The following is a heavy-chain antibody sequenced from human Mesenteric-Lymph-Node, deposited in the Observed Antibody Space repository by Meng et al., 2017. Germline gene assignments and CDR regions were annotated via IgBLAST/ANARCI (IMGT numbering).Heavy chain of an antibody. CDR2: IYYSGST. Sequence: SETLSLTCTVSGGSISSYYWSWIRQPPGKGLEWIGYIYYSGSTNYNPSLKSRVTISVDTSKNQFSLKLSSVTAADTAVYYCARTPTYYYYYGMDVWGQGTTVTVSS. J-gene: IGHJ6*02. CDR1: GGSISSYY. V-gene: IGHV4-59*01. CDR3: ARTPTYYYYYGMDV.